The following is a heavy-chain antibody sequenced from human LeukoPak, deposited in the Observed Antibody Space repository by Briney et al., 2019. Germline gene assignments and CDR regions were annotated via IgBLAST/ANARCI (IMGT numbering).Heavy chain of an antibody. J-gene: IGHJ3*02. CDR2: IDPSDSYT. CDR1: GYTFPNYW. D-gene: IGHD2-2*01. Sequence: KAGGSLRLSCTGSGYTFPNYWISWVRQMPGKGLEWMGRIDPSDSYTNYSPSFQGHVTISADKSISTAYLQWSSLKASDTAMYYCARGGAVERYCSSTSCYWVDAFDIWGQGTMVTVSS. V-gene: IGHV5-10-1*01. CDR3: ARGGAVERYCSSTSCYWVDAFDI.